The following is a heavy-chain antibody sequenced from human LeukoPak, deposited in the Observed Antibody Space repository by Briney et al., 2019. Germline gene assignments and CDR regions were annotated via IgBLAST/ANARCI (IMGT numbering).Heavy chain of an antibody. CDR3: AKDYGSGREADGFDI. CDR2: IRYDGSNK. Sequence: GRSLRLSCAASGFTFRSHGIHWVRQAPGKGLEWVAFIRYDGSNKYYADSVKGRFTISRDNSKNTLYLQMNSLRVEDTAVYYCAKDYGSGREADGFDIWGQGTMVTVSS. CDR1: GFTFRSHG. J-gene: IGHJ3*02. D-gene: IGHD3-10*01. V-gene: IGHV3-30*02.